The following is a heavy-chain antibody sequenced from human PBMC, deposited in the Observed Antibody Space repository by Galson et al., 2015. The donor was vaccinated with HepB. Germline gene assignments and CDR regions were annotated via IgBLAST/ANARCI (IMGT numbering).Heavy chain of an antibody. Sequence: SVKVSCKASGYTFTSYYMHWVRQAPGQGLDWMGIINPSGGSTSYAQKFQGRVTMTRDTSTSTVYMELSSLRSEDTAVYYCARVGSGSYYKVWFDPWGQGTLVTVSS. D-gene: IGHD1-26*01. CDR1: GYTFTSYY. CDR3: ARVGSGSYYKVWFDP. J-gene: IGHJ5*02. CDR2: INPSGGST. V-gene: IGHV1-46*03.